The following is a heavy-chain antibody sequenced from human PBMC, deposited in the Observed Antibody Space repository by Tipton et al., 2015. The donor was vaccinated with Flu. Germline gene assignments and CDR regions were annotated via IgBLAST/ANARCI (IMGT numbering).Heavy chain of an antibody. CDR3: ARYCSNGLCYHSWFDP. D-gene: IGHD2-8*01. CDR1: GDSVSSTSYF. V-gene: IGHV4-61*05. Sequence: TLSLTCTVSGDSVSSTSYFWGLFRQPPGKGLEWIGYIYESGSTSYNPSLKSRVTISVDTSKNQFSLNLSSVTAADTAVYFCARYCSNGLCYHSWFDPWGQGTLVTVSS. J-gene: IGHJ5*02. CDR2: IYESGST.